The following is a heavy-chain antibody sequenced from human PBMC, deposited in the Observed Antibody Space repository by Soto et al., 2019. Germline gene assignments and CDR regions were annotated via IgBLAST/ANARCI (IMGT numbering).Heavy chain of an antibody. D-gene: IGHD3-3*01. J-gene: IGHJ4*02. CDR2: ISGSGGST. CDR3: AKLSGRFLEWLLSRDY. Sequence: EVQLLESGGGLVQPGGSLRLSCAASGFTFSSYAMSWVRQAPGKGLEWVSAISGSGGSTYYADSVKGRFTISRDNSKNTLYLQMNSLRAEDTAVYYCAKLSGRFLEWLLSRDYWGQGTLVTVSS. V-gene: IGHV3-23*01. CDR1: GFTFSSYA.